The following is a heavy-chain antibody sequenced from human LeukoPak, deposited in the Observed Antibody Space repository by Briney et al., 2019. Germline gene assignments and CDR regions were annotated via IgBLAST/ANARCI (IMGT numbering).Heavy chain of an antibody. Sequence: KPSETLSLNCTVSGGSISSSSYYWGWDRPPPGKGLGWIGSIYYSGSTYYNPSLKSRVTISVDTSKNQFSLKLSSVTAADTAVYYCARTFRANDAFDIWGQGTMVTVSS. CDR1: GGSISSSSYY. CDR2: IYYSGST. CDR3: ARTFRANDAFDI. J-gene: IGHJ3*02. D-gene: IGHD4/OR15-4a*01. V-gene: IGHV4-39*01.